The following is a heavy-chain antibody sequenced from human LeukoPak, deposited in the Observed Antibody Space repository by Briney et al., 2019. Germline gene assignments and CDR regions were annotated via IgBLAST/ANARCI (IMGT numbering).Heavy chain of an antibody. D-gene: IGHD2-15*01. Sequence: SETLSLTCTVSGGPISSYYWSWIRQPPGKGLEWIGYIYYSGSTNYNPSLKSRVTISVDTSKNQFSLKLSSVTAADTAVYYCASFLGYCSGGSCYRDDAFDIWGQGTMVTVSS. CDR1: GGPISSYY. V-gene: IGHV4-59*01. CDR2: IYYSGST. J-gene: IGHJ3*02. CDR3: ASFLGYCSGGSCYRDDAFDI.